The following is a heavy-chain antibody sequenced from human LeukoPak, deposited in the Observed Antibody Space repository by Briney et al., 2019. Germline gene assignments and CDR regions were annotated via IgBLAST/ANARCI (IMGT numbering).Heavy chain of an antibody. D-gene: IGHD3-3*01. J-gene: IGHJ6*02. CDR2: ISSSGSTI. V-gene: IGHV3-48*03. CDR3: ARALPQYYDFWSGYYTSPYYYGMDV. Sequence: GGSLRLSCAASGFTFSSYEMNWVRQAPGKGLEWVSYISSSGSTIYYADSVKGRFTISRDNAKNSLYLQMNSLRAEDTAVYYCARALPQYYDFWSGYYTSPYYYGMDVWGQGTTVTVSS. CDR1: GFTFSSYE.